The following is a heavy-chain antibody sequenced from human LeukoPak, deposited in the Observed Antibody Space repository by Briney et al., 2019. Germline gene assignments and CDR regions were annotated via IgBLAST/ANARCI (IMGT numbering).Heavy chain of an antibody. Sequence: GASVKVSCKASGYTFTSYGISWVRQAPGQGLEWMGWISAYNGNTNYAQKLQGRVTMTTDTSTSTAYMELSSLRSEDTAVYYCARRYLLGGIDPWGQGTLVTVSS. CDR2: ISAYNGNT. CDR1: GYTFTSYG. V-gene: IGHV1-18*01. CDR3: ARRYLLGGIDP. D-gene: IGHD3-10*01. J-gene: IGHJ5*02.